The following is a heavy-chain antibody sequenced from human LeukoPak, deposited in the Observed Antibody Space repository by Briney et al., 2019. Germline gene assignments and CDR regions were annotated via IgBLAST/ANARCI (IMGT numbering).Heavy chain of an antibody. CDR2: MNPNSGHT. J-gene: IGHJ5*02. CDR1: GYTFTSYD. V-gene: IGHV1-8*01. CDR3: ARVATAGFRFDP. Sequence: GASVKVSCKASGYTFTSYDINWVRQATGQGLEWMGWMNPNSGHTGYAQKFQGRVTMTRNTSISTAYMEMSSVRSEDTAVYYCARVATAGFRFDPWGQGTLVTVSS. D-gene: IGHD6-13*01.